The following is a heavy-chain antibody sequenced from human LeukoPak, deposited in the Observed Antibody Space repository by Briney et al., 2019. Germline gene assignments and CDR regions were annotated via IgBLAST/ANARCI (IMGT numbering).Heavy chain of an antibody. J-gene: IGHJ6*02. CDR1: GSTPSSNG. V-gene: IGHV3-33*01. Sequence: PGGSLTHSCLLAGSTPSSNGTQWVSQAPGKGLEWVAVIWYDGSKKYYADSVKGRFTISRDNSKNTLYLQMNRLRAEGTAVSYCAIDPCDTGDYYYGMDVWGQGTTVTVSS. CDR2: IWYDGSKK. CDR3: AIDPCDTGDYYYGMDV. D-gene: IGHD1-1*01.